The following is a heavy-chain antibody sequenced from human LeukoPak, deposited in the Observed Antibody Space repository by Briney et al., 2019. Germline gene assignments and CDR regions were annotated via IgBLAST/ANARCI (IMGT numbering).Heavy chain of an antibody. Sequence: SETLSLTCTVSGVSISTYYWTWIRQPPGKGLEWIGNIDYSGNTKYNPSLKSRVTISVDTSKSHFSLKLSSLTAADTAVYYCARWYYDSSGYRYFDYWGQGTLVSVSS. J-gene: IGHJ4*02. D-gene: IGHD3-22*01. V-gene: IGHV4-59*12. CDR2: IDYSGNT. CDR3: ARWYYDSSGYRYFDY. CDR1: GVSISTYY.